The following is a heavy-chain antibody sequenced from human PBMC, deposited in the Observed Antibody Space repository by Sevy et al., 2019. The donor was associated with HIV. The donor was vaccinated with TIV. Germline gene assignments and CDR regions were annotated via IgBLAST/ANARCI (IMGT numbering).Heavy chain of an antibody. CDR2: FSNSGTSM. CDR1: GFTFSSYE. CDR3: ARDLPPSATTVAHFDC. J-gene: IGHJ4*02. V-gene: IGHV3-48*03. Sequence: GGSLRLSCVASGFTFSSYEMNWVRQAPAKGLEWVSYFSNSGTSMNYSDSVKGRFTISRDNARNSLYLQMNSLRAEDTAVYYCARDLPPSATTVAHFDCWGQGTLVTVSS. D-gene: IGHD4-17*01.